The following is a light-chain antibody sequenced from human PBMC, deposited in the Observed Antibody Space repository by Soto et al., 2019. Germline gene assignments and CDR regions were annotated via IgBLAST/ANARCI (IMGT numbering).Light chain of an antibody. CDR2: DVS. J-gene: IGLJ2*01. CDR3: TSYTGSRTRLYV. V-gene: IGLV2-14*01. CDR1: SSDVGGYNY. Sequence: QSALTQPASVSGSPGQTITISCTGTSSDVGGYNYVSWYQQHPGKAPKLMIYDVSNRPSWVSNRFSGSKSVNTASLTISWLQAEDEDDYYCTSYTGSRTRLYVFGSGTKLTVL.